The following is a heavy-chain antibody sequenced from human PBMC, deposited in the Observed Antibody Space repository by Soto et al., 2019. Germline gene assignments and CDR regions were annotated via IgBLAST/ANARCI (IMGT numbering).Heavy chain of an antibody. CDR3: AHSGYGSGSYRFDY. Sequence: QITLKESGPTLVKPTQTLTLTCTFSGFSLSTSGVGVGWIRQPPGKALEWLALIYWDDDKRYSPSLKSSITITNDTSKNQVILTMTHMDRVDTATYYCAHSGYGSGSYRFDYWGQGTLVTVS. CDR1: GFSLSTSGVG. D-gene: IGHD3-10*01. V-gene: IGHV2-5*02. CDR2: IYWDDDK. J-gene: IGHJ4*02.